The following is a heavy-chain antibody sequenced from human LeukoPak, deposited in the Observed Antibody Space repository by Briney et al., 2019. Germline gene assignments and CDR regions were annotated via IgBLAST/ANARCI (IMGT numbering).Heavy chain of an antibody. J-gene: IGHJ5*02. CDR3: ARPLWAGQIHSNWFDP. CDR1: GGSFSGYY. D-gene: IGHD3-16*01. CDR2: IIHSGST. Sequence: KPSETLSLTCAVYGGSFSGYYWSWIRQPPGKGLEWIGEIIHSGSTNYNPSLKSRVTISVDTSKNQFSLKLSSVTAADTAVYYCARPLWAGQIHSNWFDPWGQGTLVTVSS. V-gene: IGHV4-34*12.